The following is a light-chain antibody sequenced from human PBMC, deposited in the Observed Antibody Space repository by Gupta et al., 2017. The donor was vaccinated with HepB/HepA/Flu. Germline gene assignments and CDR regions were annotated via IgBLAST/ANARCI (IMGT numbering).Light chain of an antibody. V-gene: IGKV1-39*01. CDR3: QQSYSTPRT. Sequence: DIQMTQSPSSLSASVGDRVTITCRASQSISSYLNWYQQKPGKAPKLLIYAASSLQSGVPSRFSGSGSGTAFTLTISSLQPEDFATYSCQQSYSTPRTFGQGTQVEIK. CDR1: QSISSY. CDR2: AAS. J-gene: IGKJ1*01.